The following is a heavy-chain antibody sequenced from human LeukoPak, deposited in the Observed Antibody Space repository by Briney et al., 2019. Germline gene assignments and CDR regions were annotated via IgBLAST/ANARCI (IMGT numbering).Heavy chain of an antibody. CDR1: GFTFSRYW. Sequence: GGSPRLSCAGSGFTFSRYWMSWVRQAPGKGLEWVANIKQDGTAKYYVDSVKGRFTMSRDNDKNSLYLQMNSLRVEDTAVYYCARDSTSDTLGYWGQGTLVTVSS. J-gene: IGHJ4*02. CDR2: IKQDGTAK. CDR3: ARDSTSDTLGY. V-gene: IGHV3-7*01. D-gene: IGHD2-2*02.